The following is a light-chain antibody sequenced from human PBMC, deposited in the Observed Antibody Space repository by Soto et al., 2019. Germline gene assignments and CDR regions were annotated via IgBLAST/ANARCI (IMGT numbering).Light chain of an antibody. CDR2: DVS. V-gene: IGLV2-11*01. CDR1: SSDIGSYDY. J-gene: IGLJ1*01. CDR3: CSYAGIYD. Sequence: QAVLTQPRSVSGSPGQSVTISCTGTSSDIGSYDYVSWYQQHPGKAPKLMIYDVSERPSGVPDRFSGSKSGNTASLTISGLQAEDEGDYYCCSYAGIYDFGTGTKLTVL.